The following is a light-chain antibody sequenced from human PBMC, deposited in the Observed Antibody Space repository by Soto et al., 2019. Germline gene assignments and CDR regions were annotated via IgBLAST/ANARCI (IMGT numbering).Light chain of an antibody. J-gene: IGLJ2*01. V-gene: IGLV1-44*01. CDR1: RSSIGTNT. Sequence: QLVLTQPPSASGTPGQRVTISCSGSRSSIGTNTVTWYQQLPGTAPKLLIYCDNQRPSGVPDRFSGSKSGTSASLAISALQSDDEAAYYCAAWDVRFVVFGGGTKLTVL. CDR3: AAWDVRFVV. CDR2: CDN.